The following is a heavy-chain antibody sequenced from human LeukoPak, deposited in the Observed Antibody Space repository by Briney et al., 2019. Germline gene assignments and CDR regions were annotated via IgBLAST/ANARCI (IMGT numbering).Heavy chain of an antibody. J-gene: IGHJ6*02. CDR2: FDPEGGET. Sequence: ASVKVSCKVSGYTLTELSMHWVRQAPGKGLEWMGGFDPEGGETIYAQKFQGRVTMTEDTSTDTAYMELSSLRSEDTAVYYCATVLGTAGPLSPSGYYYGMDVWGQGTTVTVSS. V-gene: IGHV1-24*01. D-gene: IGHD1-1*01. CDR3: ATVLGTAGPLSPSGYYYGMDV. CDR1: GYTLTELS.